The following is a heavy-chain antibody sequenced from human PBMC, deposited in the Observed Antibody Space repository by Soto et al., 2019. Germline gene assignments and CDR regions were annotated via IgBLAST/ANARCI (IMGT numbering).Heavy chain of an antibody. D-gene: IGHD3-3*01. Sequence: ASVKVSCKASGYTFTSYDINWVRQATGQGLEWMGWMNPNSGNTGYAQKFQGRVTMTRNTSISTAYMELSSLRSEDTAVYYCAREGWDFWTNSYYYYMDVWGKGTTVTVSS. CDR1: GYTFTSYD. J-gene: IGHJ6*03. CDR2: MNPNSGNT. CDR3: AREGWDFWTNSYYYYMDV. V-gene: IGHV1-8*01.